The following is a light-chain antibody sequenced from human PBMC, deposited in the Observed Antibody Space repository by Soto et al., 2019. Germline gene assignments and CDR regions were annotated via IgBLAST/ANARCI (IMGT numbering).Light chain of an antibody. CDR1: SSDVGSYNL. V-gene: IGLV2-23*01. J-gene: IGLJ3*02. Sequence: QAVVTQPASVSGSPGQSITVSCTGTSSDVGSYNLVSWYQQHPGKAPKLMIHEGSKRPSGVSNRFSGSKSGNTASLTISGLQAEDEAYYYCCSYAGSSIWVFGGGTKLTVL. CDR2: EGS. CDR3: CSYAGSSIWV.